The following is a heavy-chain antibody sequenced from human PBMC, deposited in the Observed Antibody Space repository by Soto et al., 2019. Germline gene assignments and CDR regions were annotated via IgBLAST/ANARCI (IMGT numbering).Heavy chain of an antibody. D-gene: IGHD1-26*01. CDR3: ARVYSASYTDC. V-gene: IGHV4-4*02. CDR1: GGSIRSNNW. J-gene: IGHJ4*02. Sequence: PSETLSLTCAVSGGSIRSNNWWSWVRQPPGKGLEWIGEIFHGGSTYYNPSLKTRVTISVDKSKNQFSLKLSSVTAADTAVYYCARVYSASYTDCWGQGTLLTVSS. CDR2: IFHGGST.